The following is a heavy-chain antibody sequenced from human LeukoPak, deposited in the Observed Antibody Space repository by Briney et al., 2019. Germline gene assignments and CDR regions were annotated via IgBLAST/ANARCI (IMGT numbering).Heavy chain of an antibody. V-gene: IGHV3-30*04. CDR1: GFTFSSYA. J-gene: IGHJ5*02. D-gene: IGHD3-16*01. CDR3: ARDWGSSGWYNWFDP. CDR2: ISHDGGAK. Sequence: PGGSLRLSCAASGFTFSSYAMHWIRQAPDKGLEWVAMISHDGGAKYYGDSVKGRLTISRDNPDNTLYLQMNSLRVEDTAVYYCARDWGSSGWYNWFDPWGQGILVTVSS.